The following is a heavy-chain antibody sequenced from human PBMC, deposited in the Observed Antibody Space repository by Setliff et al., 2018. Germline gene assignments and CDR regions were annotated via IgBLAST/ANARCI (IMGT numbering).Heavy chain of an antibody. CDR1: GYSFSSYW. CDR2: IYPGDSDT. V-gene: IGHV5-51*01. CDR3: ASTLYYYDSSGYGAFDI. D-gene: IGHD3-22*01. Sequence: PGESLKISCKGSGYSFSSYWIGWVRQMPGKGLGWMGIIYPGDSDTRYSPSFQGQVTISADKSISTAYLRWSSLKASDTAMYYCASTLYYYDSSGYGAFDIWGQGTMFTVSS. J-gene: IGHJ3*02.